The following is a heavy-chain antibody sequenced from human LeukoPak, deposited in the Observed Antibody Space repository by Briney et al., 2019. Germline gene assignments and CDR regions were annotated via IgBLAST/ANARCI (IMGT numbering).Heavy chain of an antibody. CDR1: GGTFSSYA. CDR3: ATDLKTLWAYYFDY. Sequence: AASVKVSCKASGGTFSSYAISWVRQAPGQGLEWMGGFDPEDGETIYAQKFQGRVTMTEDTSTDTAYMELSSLRSEDTAVYYCATDLKTLWAYYFDYWGQGTLVTVSS. V-gene: IGHV1-24*01. CDR2: FDPEDGET. D-gene: IGHD2/OR15-2a*01. J-gene: IGHJ4*02.